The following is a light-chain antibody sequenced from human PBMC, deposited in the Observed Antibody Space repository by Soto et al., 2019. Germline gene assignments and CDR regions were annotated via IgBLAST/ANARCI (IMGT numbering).Light chain of an antibody. CDR1: QSVLYNSDNKNY. V-gene: IGKV4-1*01. Sequence: DIVMTQSPDSLAVSLCDRATINCKSSQSVLYNSDNKNYLAWYQQKAGQPPKLLIYWASTRDSGVPDRFSGSGSGADFTLTINNLQAEDVAVYYCQQYYTTLSFGGGTKVEIK. J-gene: IGKJ4*01. CDR3: QQYYTTLS. CDR2: WAS.